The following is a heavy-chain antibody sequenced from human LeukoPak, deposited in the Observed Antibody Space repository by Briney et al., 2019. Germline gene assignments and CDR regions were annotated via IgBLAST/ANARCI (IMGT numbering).Heavy chain of an antibody. CDR3: ARDGGTDYYYYYYMDV. J-gene: IGHJ6*03. CDR2: SSAYNGNT. Sequence: ASVKVSCKASGYTFTSYGISWVRQAPGQGLEWMGWSSAYNGNTNYAQKLQGRVTLTTDTSTSTAYMEPRSLRTDHPAVYYCARDGGTDYYYYYYMDVWGKGTTVTISS. V-gene: IGHV1-18*01. CDR1: GYTFTSYG. D-gene: IGHD4-23*01.